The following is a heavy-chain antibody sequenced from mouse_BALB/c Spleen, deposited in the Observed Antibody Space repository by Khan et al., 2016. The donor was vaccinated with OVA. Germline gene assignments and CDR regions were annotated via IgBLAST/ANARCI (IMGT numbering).Heavy chain of an antibody. CDR2: IDPENGDT. Sequence: VQLKESGAELVRPGALVKLSCKASGFNIKDYYMHWVKQRPEQGLVWIGRIDPENGDTIYDPKFQGKASITSDTSSNTAYLPLSSLTSEDTAVYYCARDGYSPWFAYWGQGTLVTVSA. CDR3: ARDGYSPWFAY. V-gene: IGHV14-1*02. J-gene: IGHJ3*01. D-gene: IGHD2-3*01. CDR1: GFNIKDYY.